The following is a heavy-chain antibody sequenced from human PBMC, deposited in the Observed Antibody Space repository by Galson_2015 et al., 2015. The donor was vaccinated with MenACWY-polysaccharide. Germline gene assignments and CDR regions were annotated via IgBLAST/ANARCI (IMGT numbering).Heavy chain of an antibody. J-gene: IGHJ4*02. CDR1: GFTFSSSA. V-gene: IGHV3-64*01. CDR2: ISSNGGST. Sequence: SLRLSCEASGFTFSSSAMHWVRQAPGKGLEYVSAISSNGGSTYYANSVKGRFTISRDNSKNTLYLQMGSLRAEDMAVYYCARDTDYSFDYWGQGTLVTVSS. D-gene: IGHD4-11*01. CDR3: ARDTDYSFDY.